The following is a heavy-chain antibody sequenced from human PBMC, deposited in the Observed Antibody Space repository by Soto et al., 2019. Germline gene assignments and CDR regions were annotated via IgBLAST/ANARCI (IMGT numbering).Heavy chain of an antibody. V-gene: IGHV4-61*08. D-gene: IGHD4-17*01. CDR1: GASISNGDYY. J-gene: IGHJ4*02. CDR2: IYYSGST. Sequence: SSETLSLTCAVSGASISNGDYYWSWIRQPPGKGLEWIGYIYYSGSTNYNPSLKSRVTISVDTSKNQFSLKLSSVTAADTAVYYCARSPYGDYNFDYWGQGTLVTVSS. CDR3: ARSPYGDYNFDY.